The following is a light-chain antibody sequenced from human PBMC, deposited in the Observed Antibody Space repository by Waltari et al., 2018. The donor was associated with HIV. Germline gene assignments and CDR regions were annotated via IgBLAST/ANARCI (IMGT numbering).Light chain of an antibody. CDR3: MQSTAFPRT. J-gene: IGKJ2*01. V-gene: IGKV2-24*01. CDR2: KIY. CDR1: HSLKHSNGITY. Sequence: IVLTQYPLLAPVTLGQPASMSCNSSHSLKHSNGITYFSWLHQMPGQSPSLLLYKIYRPVSGVPGRFRGGGAGTHFTLDISRVEPEDVGVYYCMQSTAFPRTFGPGTKLQI.